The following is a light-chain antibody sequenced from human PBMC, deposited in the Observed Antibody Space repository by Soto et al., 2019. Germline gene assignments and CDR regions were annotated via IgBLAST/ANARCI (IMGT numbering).Light chain of an antibody. Sequence: QSVLTQAPSASATPGQRVIISCSRSSSDVGRNYGHWYQHFPGTAPKLLIYRNDERPSGVPDRFSGSKSGTSASLAISGLRSEDEAEYYCAAWDDSLSAWVFGGGTKVTVL. CDR3: AAWDDSLSAWV. J-gene: IGLJ3*02. CDR2: RND. V-gene: IGLV1-47*01. CDR1: SSDVGRNY.